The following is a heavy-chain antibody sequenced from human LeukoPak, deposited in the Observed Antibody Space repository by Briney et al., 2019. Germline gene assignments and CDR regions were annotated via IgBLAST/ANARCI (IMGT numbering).Heavy chain of an antibody. CDR1: GYSISSGYY. V-gene: IGHV4-38-2*02. J-gene: IGHJ6*03. Sequence: SETLSLTCTVSGYSISSGYYWGWIRQPPRKGLEWIGSIHHSGSTYYNPSLKSRVTISVDTSKNQFSLKLSSVTAADTAMYYCAREVADYGGYYYYHYMDVWGKGTTVTISS. CDR3: AREVADYGGYYYYHYMDV. CDR2: IHHSGST. D-gene: IGHD4-23*01.